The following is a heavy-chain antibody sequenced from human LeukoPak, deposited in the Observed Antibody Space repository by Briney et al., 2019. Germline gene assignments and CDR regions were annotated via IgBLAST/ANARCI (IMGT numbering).Heavy chain of an antibody. CDR3: AKDSGYCSGGSCKLVDAFDI. Sequence: GGSLRLSCAASGFTFSSYAMHWVRQAPGKGLEWVAVISYDGSNKYYADSVKGRFTISRDNSKNTLYLQMNSLRAEDTALYYCAKDSGYCSGGSCKLVDAFDIWGQGTMVTVSS. J-gene: IGHJ3*02. CDR1: GFTFSSYA. D-gene: IGHD2-15*01. CDR2: ISYDGSNK. V-gene: IGHV3-30*04.